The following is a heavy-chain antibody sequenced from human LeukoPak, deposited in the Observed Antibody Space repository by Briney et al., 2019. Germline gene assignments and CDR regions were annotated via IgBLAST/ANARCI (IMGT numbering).Heavy chain of an antibody. Sequence: GGSLRLSCAASGFIFSSYSMNWVRQAPGKGLEWVSSISSSSSYIYYADSVKGRFTISRDNAKNSLYLQMNSLRADDTAVYYCARDGSSGWTLFDYWGQGTLVTVSS. J-gene: IGHJ4*02. CDR1: GFIFSSYS. D-gene: IGHD6-19*01. CDR3: ARDGSSGWTLFDY. V-gene: IGHV3-21*01. CDR2: ISSSSSYI.